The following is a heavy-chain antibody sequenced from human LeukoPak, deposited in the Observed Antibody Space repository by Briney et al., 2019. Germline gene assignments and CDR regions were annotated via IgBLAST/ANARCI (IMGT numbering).Heavy chain of an antibody. J-gene: IGHJ4*02. Sequence: ASVKVSCKASGGTFSSYAISWVRQAPGQGLEWMGGIIPIFCTANYAQKFQGRVTITADESTSTAYMELSCLRSEDTAVYYCARPAEPYCSGGSCFFTEDCWGQGTLVTVSS. CDR1: GGTFSSYA. D-gene: IGHD2-15*01. CDR2: IIPIFCTA. V-gene: IGHV1-69*13. CDR3: ARPAEPYCSGGSCFFTEDC.